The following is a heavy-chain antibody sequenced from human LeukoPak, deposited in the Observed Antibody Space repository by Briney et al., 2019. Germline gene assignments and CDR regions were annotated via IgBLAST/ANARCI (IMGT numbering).Heavy chain of an antibody. CDR1: GGSISSGGYY. J-gene: IGHJ4*02. D-gene: IGHD5-24*01. CDR2: IYYSGST. CDR3: ARAPTIGVEFDY. Sequence: PSETLSLTCTVSGGSISSGGYYWSWIRQPAGKGLEWIGYIYYSGSTYYNPPLKSRVTISVDTSKNQFSLKLSSVTAADTAVYYCARAPTIGVEFDYWGQGTLVTVSS. V-gene: IGHV4-30-4*08.